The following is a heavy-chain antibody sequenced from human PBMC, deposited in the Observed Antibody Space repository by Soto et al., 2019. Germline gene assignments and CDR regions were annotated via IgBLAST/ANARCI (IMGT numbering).Heavy chain of an antibody. J-gene: IGHJ4*02. CDR1: GYTFTSYG. D-gene: IGHD6-13*01. V-gene: IGHV1-18*01. Sequence: QVQLVQSGAEVKKPGASVKVSCKASGYTFTSYGITWVRQAPGQGLEWMGWISAYNGNTNYAQKLQGRVTMTTDTSTSTADMEPRSLGSDDTAVYDWARDWAAAGPFDDGGQGTLVTVSS. CDR3: ARDWAAAGPFDD. CDR2: ISAYNGNT.